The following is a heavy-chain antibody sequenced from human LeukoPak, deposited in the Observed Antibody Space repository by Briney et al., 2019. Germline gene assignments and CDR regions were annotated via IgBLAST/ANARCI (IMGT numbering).Heavy chain of an antibody. CDR1: GGSFSGYY. D-gene: IGHD3-16*02. Sequence: SETLSLTCAVYGGSFSGYYWSWIRQPPGKGLEWIGEINHSGSTNYNPSLKSRVTISVDTSKNQFSLKLSSVTAADTAVYYCARLGSLGPWGSYRYEFDYWGQGTLVTVSS. J-gene: IGHJ4*02. CDR3: ARLGSLGPWGSYRYEFDY. V-gene: IGHV4-34*01. CDR2: INHSGST.